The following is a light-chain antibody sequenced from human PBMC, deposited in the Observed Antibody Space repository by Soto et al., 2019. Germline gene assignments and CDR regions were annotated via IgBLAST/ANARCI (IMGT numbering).Light chain of an antibody. CDR1: QGISNY. CDR3: QAYDSALTWT. CDR2: ATF. Sequence: DIQMTQSPSSLSASVGDRVTITCRASQGISNYLAWYQQKPGKVPKLLIYATFTLQAGVASRFSGSGSETDFTLTISSLQPEDVATYYCQAYDSALTWTFGQGTKVEIQ. V-gene: IGKV1-27*01. J-gene: IGKJ1*01.